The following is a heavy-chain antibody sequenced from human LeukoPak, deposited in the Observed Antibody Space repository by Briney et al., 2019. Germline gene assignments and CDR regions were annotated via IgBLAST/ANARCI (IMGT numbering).Heavy chain of an antibody. CDR2: IYHSGST. J-gene: IGHJ4*02. CDR3: ASLEYSSSAGGY. CDR1: GGSISSSSYY. D-gene: IGHD6-6*01. V-gene: IGHV4-39*07. Sequence: PSETLSLTCTVSGGSISSSSYYWGWIRQPPGKGLEWIGSIYHSGSTYYNPSLKSRVTISVDTSKNQFSLKLSSVTAADTAVYYCASLEYSSSAGGYWGQGTLVTVSS.